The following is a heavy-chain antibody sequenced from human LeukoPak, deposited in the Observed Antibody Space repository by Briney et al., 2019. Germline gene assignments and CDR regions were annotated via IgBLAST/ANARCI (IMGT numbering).Heavy chain of an antibody. CDR2: INAGNGNT. D-gene: IGHD6-19*01. CDR3: ARASLYSSGWYDY. J-gene: IGHJ4*02. Sequence: VASVKVSCKASGYTFTSYAMHWVRQAPGQRLEWMGWINAGNGNTKYSQKFQGRVTITRDTSASTAYMELSSLRSEDTAVYYCARASLYSSGWYDYWGQGTLVTVSS. V-gene: IGHV1-3*01. CDR1: GYTFTSYA.